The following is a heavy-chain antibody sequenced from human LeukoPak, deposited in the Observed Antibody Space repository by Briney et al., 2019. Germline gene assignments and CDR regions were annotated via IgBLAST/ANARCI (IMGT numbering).Heavy chain of an antibody. V-gene: IGHV3-30*01. CDR1: GFTFSSYA. CDR2: ISYDGSNK. CDR3: ARDPGYSSSWRHYYYYYMDV. J-gene: IGHJ6*03. D-gene: IGHD6-13*01. Sequence: GGSLRLSCAASGFTFSSYAMHWVRKAPGKGREWVAVISYDGSNKYYADSVKGRFTISRDNSKNTLYLQMHSLRAEDTAVYYCARDPGYSSSWRHYYYYYMDVWGKGTTVTVSS.